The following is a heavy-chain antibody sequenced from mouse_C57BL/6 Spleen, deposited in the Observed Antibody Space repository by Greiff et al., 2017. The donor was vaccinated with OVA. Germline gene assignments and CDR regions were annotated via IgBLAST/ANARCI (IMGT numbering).Heavy chain of an antibody. CDR3: ARPIYYDYDAMDY. CDR1: GFTFSDYY. Sequence: EVKLMESGGGLVQPGGSLKLSCAASGFTFSDYYMYWVRQTPEKRLEWVAYISNGGGSTYYPDTVKGRFTISRDNAKNTLYLQMSRLKSEDTAMYYCARPIYYDYDAMDYWGQGTSVTVSS. D-gene: IGHD2-1*01. V-gene: IGHV5-12*01. CDR2: ISNGGGST. J-gene: IGHJ4*01.